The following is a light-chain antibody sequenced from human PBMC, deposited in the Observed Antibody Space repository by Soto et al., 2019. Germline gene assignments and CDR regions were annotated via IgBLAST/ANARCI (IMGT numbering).Light chain of an antibody. Sequence: QSALTQPASVSGSPGQSITISCTGTSSDVGSYNLVSWYQQHPGKAPKLMIYEVSKRPSGVSNRFSGSKSGNTAFLTISGLQAEDEADYYCCSYAGSSLFGGGTKLTVL. J-gene: IGLJ2*01. V-gene: IGLV2-23*02. CDR2: EVS. CDR1: SSDVGSYNL. CDR3: CSYAGSSL.